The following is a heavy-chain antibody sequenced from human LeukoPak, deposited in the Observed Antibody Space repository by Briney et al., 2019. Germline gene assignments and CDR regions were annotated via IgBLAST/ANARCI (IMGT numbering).Heavy chain of an antibody. Sequence: PGGSLRLSCAASGFSFSSDGMSWVRQAPGKGLEWVSAISGSGGSTYYADSVKGRFTISRDNSKNTLYLQMNSLRAEDRAVYYCAKDDNYIRFLSWGQGTLVTVSS. D-gene: IGHD3-16*01. CDR1: GFSFSSDG. J-gene: IGHJ5*02. CDR2: ISGSGGST. V-gene: IGHV3-23*01. CDR3: AKDDNYIRFLS.